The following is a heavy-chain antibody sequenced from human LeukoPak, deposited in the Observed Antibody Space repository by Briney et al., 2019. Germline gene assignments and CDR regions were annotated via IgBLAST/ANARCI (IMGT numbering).Heavy chain of an antibody. CDR1: GGTFSSYA. V-gene: IGHV1-69*13. CDR2: IIPIFGTA. CDR3: AIIRFLEWPPSD. D-gene: IGHD3-3*01. Sequence: GASVKVSCKASGGTFSSYAISWVRQAPGQGLEWMGGIIPIFGTANYAQKFQGRVTITADGSTSTAYMELSSLRSEDTAVYYCAIIRFLEWPPSDWGQGTLVTVSS. J-gene: IGHJ4*02.